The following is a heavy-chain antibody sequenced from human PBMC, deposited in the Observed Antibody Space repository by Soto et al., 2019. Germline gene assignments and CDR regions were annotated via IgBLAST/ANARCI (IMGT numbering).Heavy chain of an antibody. CDR1: GDSISGSY. V-gene: IGHV4-59*08. CDR3: ARRYGRAFDY. Sequence: SETLSLTCAVSGDSISGSYWSWIRQPPGKGLEWIGFIHYTGRTSYNPSLKSRITVSVDTSKNQFSLSLSSATAADTAVYYCARRYGRAFDYWGQGTLVTVSS. CDR2: IHYTGRT. D-gene: IGHD1-1*01. J-gene: IGHJ4*02.